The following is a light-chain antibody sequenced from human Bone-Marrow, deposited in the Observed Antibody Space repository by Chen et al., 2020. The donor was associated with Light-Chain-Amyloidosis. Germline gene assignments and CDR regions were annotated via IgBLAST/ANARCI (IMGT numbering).Light chain of an antibody. CDR2: RDT. Sequence: SYDLTQPPPVSVSPCQTARINVPGGDLPTKYAYGYQQKPGQAPVLVIHRDTERPSGISERFSGSSSGTTATLTISGVQAEDEADYHCQSADSSGTYEVIFGGGTKLTVL. CDR3: QSADSSGTYEVI. CDR1: DLPTKY. J-gene: IGLJ2*01. V-gene: IGLV3-25*03.